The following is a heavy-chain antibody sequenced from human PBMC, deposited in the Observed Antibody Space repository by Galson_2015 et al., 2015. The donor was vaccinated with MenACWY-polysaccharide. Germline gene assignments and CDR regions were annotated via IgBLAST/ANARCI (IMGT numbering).Heavy chain of an antibody. Sequence: LSLTCTVSGGSIRGYYWSWIRQPPGKGLEWIGYIYYSGSTNYNPSLKSRVTISVDTSKNQFSLKLNSVTAADTAVYYCVRGRITIGPWGQGTLVTVSS. CDR3: VRGRITIGP. V-gene: IGHV4-59*01. CDR2: IYYSGST. CDR1: GGSIRGYY. D-gene: IGHD3-10*01. J-gene: IGHJ5*02.